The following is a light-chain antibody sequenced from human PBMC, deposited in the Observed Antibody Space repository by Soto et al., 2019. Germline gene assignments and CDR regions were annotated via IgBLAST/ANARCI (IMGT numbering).Light chain of an antibody. CDR1: QSISDT. CDR3: QHYSAFSVT. J-gene: IGKJ1*01. Sequence: EIVMTQSPATLSVSPGGRATLSCRASQSISDTLAWYQQKPGQAPRLLIHGASTRATGFPARFSGSGSGTDFTLTISSLQSEDFAVYYCQHYSAFSVTFGQGTKVYIK. CDR2: GAS. V-gene: IGKV3-15*01.